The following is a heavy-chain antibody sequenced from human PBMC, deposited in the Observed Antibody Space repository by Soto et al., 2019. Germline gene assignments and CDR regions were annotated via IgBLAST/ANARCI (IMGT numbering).Heavy chain of an antibody. D-gene: IGHD3-16*01. CDR1: GFTFSTYW. Sequence: EVQLVESGGGLVQPGGSLRLPCAASGFTFSTYWMTWVRQPPGKGLEWVASINQDGSERYYVDSVRGRFTISRDNAKNSLYLQMTSLRADDTAVYYCVCGGNFFVYWGQGTLVTVSP. V-gene: IGHV3-7*01. CDR3: VCGGNFFVY. CDR2: INQDGSER. J-gene: IGHJ4*02.